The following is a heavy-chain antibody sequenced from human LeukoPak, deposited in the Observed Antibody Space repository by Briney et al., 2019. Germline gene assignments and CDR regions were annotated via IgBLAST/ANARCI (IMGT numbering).Heavy chain of an antibody. Sequence: SQTLSLTCAISGDSVPSSSSAWSWIRQSPSRGLEWLGRAHYRSKWHIDCAVSVKSRITINPDTSKNQFSLQLNSVTPEDTAVYYCARNLRPDFDYWGQGTLVTVSS. CDR2: AHYRSKWHI. CDR3: ARNLRPDFDY. J-gene: IGHJ4*02. V-gene: IGHV6-1*01. CDR1: GDSVPSSSSA.